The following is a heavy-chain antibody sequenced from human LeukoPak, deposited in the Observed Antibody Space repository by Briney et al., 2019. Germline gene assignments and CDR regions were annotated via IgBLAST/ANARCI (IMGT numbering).Heavy chain of an antibody. V-gene: IGHV1-69*13. D-gene: IGHD3-22*01. CDR2: IIPIFGTA. CDR1: GGTFSSYA. Sequence: ASVKVSCKASGGTFSSYAISWVGQAPGQGLEWMGGIIPIFGTANYAQKFQGRVTITADESTSTAYMELSSLRSEDTAVYYCARGRGSYYDSSDSIPVYWGQGTLVTVSS. CDR3: ARGRGSYYDSSDSIPVY. J-gene: IGHJ4*02.